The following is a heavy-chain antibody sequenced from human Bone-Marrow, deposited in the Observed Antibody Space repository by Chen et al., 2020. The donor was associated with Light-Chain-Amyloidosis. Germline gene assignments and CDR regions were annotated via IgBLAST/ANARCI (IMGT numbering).Heavy chain of an antibody. CDR3: ARTTLRYLDY. V-gene: IGHV3-74*01. J-gene: IGHJ4*02. D-gene: IGHD3-9*01. CDR1: GFSFSTYW. Sequence: EVLLVESGGEVVQPGGSLRLSCTASGFSFSTYWLHWVRQSPGKGLVSVSRTNSAGTHTTYADSVKGRFTGSRDNTKNTMYLEMNSLRVEDTAVDYCARTTLRYLDYWGQGTLVTVSS. CDR2: TNSAGTHT.